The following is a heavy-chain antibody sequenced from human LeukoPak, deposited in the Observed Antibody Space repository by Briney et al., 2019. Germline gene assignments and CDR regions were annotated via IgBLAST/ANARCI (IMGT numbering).Heavy chain of an antibody. D-gene: IGHD6-13*01. V-gene: IGHV3-23*01. CDR1: GFTFSSFA. CDR3: AKDSSWGTGPFDP. J-gene: IGHJ5*02. Sequence: GGSLRLSCAASGFTFSSFAMTWVRQAPGKGLEWVSTISNSANNTFYEDSVKGRFTISRDNSKNTLYLQMNSLRAEDTAVYYCAKDSSWGTGPFDPWGQGTLVTVSS. CDR2: ISNSANNT.